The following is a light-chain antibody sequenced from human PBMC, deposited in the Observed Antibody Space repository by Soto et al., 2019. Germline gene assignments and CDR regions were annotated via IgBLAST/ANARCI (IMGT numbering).Light chain of an antibody. V-gene: IGKV3-20*01. CDR2: GAS. Sequence: EIVLTQSPGTLSLSPGERATLSCRASQSVSSNYLAWYQQKSGQAPRLLIYGASSRATGTPDRFSGSGSGTDFTLTISRLEPEDFAVYYCQQYSNWPPYTFGQGTKVEIK. CDR3: QQYSNWPPYT. J-gene: IGKJ2*01. CDR1: QSVSSNY.